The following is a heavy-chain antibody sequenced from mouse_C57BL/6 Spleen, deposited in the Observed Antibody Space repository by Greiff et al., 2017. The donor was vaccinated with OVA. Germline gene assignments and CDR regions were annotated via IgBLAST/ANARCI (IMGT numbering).Heavy chain of an antibody. J-gene: IGHJ1*03. Sequence: QVQLQQPGAELVRPGSSVKLSCKASGYTFTSYWMHWVKQRPIQGLEWIGNIDPSDSETHYNQKFKDKATLTVDKSSSTAYMQLSSLTSEDSAVYYCAKGTSDGSSFALYWYFDVWGTGTTVTVSS. D-gene: IGHD1-1*01. V-gene: IGHV1-52*01. CDR2: IDPSDSET. CDR3: AKGTSDGSSFALYWYFDV. CDR1: GYTFTSYW.